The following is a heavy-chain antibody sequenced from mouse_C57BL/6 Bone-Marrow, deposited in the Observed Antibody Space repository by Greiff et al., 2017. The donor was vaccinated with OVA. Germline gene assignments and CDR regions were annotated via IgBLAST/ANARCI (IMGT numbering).Heavy chain of an antibody. CDR2: INPGSGGT. Sequence: VQLQQSGAELVRPGTSVKVSCKASGYAFTNYLIEWVKQRPGQGLEWIGVINPGSGGTNYNEKFKGKATLTADKSSSTAYMQLSSLTSEDSAVYFGARSYITTVVHDYWGQGTTLTVSS. CDR3: ARSYITTVVHDY. D-gene: IGHD1-1*01. J-gene: IGHJ2*01. V-gene: IGHV1-54*01. CDR1: GYAFTNYL.